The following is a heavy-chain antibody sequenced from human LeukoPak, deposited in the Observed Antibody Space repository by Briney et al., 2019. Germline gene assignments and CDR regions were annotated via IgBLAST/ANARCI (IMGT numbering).Heavy chain of an antibody. D-gene: IGHD2-21*02. CDR1: GGSISSYF. Sequence: PSETLSLTCTISGGSISSYFWTWIRQPPGKGLEWIGYIYHSGSTNYNPSLKSRVTISVDTSKNQFSLKLSSVTAADTAVYYCARVTNGAYCGGDCYRVMFFWYFDLWGRGTLVTVSS. CDR2: IYHSGST. V-gene: IGHV4-59*01. J-gene: IGHJ2*01. CDR3: ARVTNGAYCGGDCYRVMFFWYFDL.